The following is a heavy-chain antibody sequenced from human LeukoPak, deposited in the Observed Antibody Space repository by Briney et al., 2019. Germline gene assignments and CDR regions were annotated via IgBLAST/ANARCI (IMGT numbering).Heavy chain of an antibody. V-gene: IGHV1-8*01. CDR2: MNPNSGNT. CDR1: GYTFTSYD. Sequence: PGASVKVSCKASGYTFTSYDINWVRQATGQGLEWMGWMNPNSGNTGYAQKFQGRVTITADKSTSTAYMELSSLRSEDTAVYYCARARVGAGLEYFQHWGQGTLVTVSS. J-gene: IGHJ1*01. CDR3: ARARVGAGLEYFQH. D-gene: IGHD1-26*01.